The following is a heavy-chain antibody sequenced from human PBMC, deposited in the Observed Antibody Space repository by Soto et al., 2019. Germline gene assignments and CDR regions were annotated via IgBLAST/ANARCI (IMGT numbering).Heavy chain of an antibody. V-gene: IGHV1-69*13. CDR3: ARDGGFGELLVGYYYYGMDV. Sequence: SVKVSCKASGGTFSSYAISWVRQAPGQGLEWMGGIIPIFGTANYAQKFQGRVTITADESTSTAYMELSSLRSEDTAVYYCARDGGFGELLVGYYYYGMDVWGQGTTVTVSS. CDR1: GGTFSSYA. CDR2: IIPIFGTA. J-gene: IGHJ6*02. D-gene: IGHD3-10*01.